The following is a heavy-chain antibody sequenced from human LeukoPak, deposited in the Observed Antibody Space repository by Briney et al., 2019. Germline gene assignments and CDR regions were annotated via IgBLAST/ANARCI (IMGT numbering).Heavy chain of an antibody. J-gene: IGHJ4*02. CDR1: GGSISSSSYY. Sequence: PSETLSLTCTVSGGSISSSSYYWGWIRQPPGKGLEWIGSIYYSGSTYYNPSLKSRVTISVDTSKNQFSLKLSSVTAADTAVYYCARRTVTITGGDYWGQGTLVTVSS. D-gene: IGHD4-17*01. CDR3: ARRTVTITGGDY. CDR2: IYYSGST. V-gene: IGHV4-39*01.